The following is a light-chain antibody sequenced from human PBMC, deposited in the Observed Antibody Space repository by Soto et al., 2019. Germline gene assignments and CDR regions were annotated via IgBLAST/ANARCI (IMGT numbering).Light chain of an antibody. V-gene: IGLV2-23*02. CDR1: SSNVGSYNF. J-gene: IGLJ2*01. CDR3: CYSTGNTPFV. Sequence: QSALTQPASVSGSRGQSITISCTGTSSNVGSYNFVSWYRQYPGKAPELIIYEVSQRPSVFFNRFSGSKSGNTASLTISGLQSDDEDDYCSCYSTGNTPFVFGGGTKLAVL. CDR2: EVS.